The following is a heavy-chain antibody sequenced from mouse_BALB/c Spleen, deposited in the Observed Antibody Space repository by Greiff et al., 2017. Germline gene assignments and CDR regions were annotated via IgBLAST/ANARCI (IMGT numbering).Heavy chain of an antibody. CDR3: AREGRRAMDY. D-gene: IGHD1-2*01. V-gene: IGHV5-17*02. Sequence: DVQLVESGGGLVQPGGSRKLSCAASGFTFSSFGMHWVRQAPEKGLEWVAYISSGSSTIYYADTVKGRFTISRDNPKNTLFLQMTSLRSEDTAMYYCAREGRRAMDYWGQGTSVTVSS. J-gene: IGHJ4*01. CDR1: GFTFSSFG. CDR2: ISSGSSTI.